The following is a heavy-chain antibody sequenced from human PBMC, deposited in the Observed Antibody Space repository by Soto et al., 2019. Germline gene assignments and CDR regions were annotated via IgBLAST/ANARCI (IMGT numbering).Heavy chain of an antibody. V-gene: IGHV4-30-2*01. CDR2: IYHSGST. Sequence: QLQLQESGSGLVKPSQTLSLTCAVSGGSTSSGGYSWSWIRQPPGKGLEWIGYIYHSGSTYYNPSLKSRVTISVDRSKNQFSLKLSSVTAADTAVYYCARFLLDTAMAAHYYFDYWGQGTLVTVSS. D-gene: IGHD5-18*01. CDR1: GGSTSSGGYS. J-gene: IGHJ4*02. CDR3: ARFLLDTAMAAHYYFDY.